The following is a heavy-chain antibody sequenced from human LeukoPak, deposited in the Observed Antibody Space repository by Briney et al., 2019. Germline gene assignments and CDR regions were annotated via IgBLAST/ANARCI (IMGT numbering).Heavy chain of an antibody. J-gene: IGHJ4*02. CDR1: GGSISSYY. Sequence: SETLSLTCIVSGGSISSYYWSWIRQPPGKRLELIGYIYYSGSANYNPSLKRRVTMSVDTSKNQFSLKLTSVTAADTAVYSCARGSSSWYGGFDYWGQGTPVTVSS. CDR3: ARGSSSWYGGFDY. D-gene: IGHD6-13*01. V-gene: IGHV4-59*12. CDR2: IYYSGSA.